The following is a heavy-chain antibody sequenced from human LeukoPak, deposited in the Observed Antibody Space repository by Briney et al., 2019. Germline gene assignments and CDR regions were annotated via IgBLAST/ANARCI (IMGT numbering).Heavy chain of an antibody. CDR3: ARVREGRYFDWLLYPPGIYYYYYMDV. V-gene: IGHV3-74*01. J-gene: IGHJ6*03. CDR2: INSDGSST. CDR1: GFTFSSYW. Sequence: GGSLRLSCAASGFTFSSYWMHWVRQAPGKGLVWVSRINSDGSSTSYADPVKGRFTISRDNAKNTLYLQMNSLRAEDTAVYYCARVREGRYFDWLLYPPGIYYYYYMDVWGKGTTVTVSS. D-gene: IGHD3-9*01.